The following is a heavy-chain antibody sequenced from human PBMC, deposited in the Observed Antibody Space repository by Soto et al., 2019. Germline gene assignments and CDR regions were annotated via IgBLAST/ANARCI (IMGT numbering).Heavy chain of an antibody. J-gene: IGHJ4*02. CDR3: NRVNWGKLDY. Sequence: EVQLVESGGGLVEPGGSLRLSCAASGFTLSNAWMSWVRQAPGKGLEWVGRIKSKTDGGTTEYAAPVRGRFTITRDDSKNTLDLEMSSLKTEDRAMYYCNRVNWGKLDYWGQGTLATVSS. V-gene: IGHV3-15*01. CDR2: IKSKTDGGTT. D-gene: IGHD3-16*01. CDR1: GFTLSNAW.